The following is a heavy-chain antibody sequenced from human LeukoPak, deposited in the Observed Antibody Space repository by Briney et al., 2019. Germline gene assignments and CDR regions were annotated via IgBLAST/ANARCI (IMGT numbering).Heavy chain of an antibody. D-gene: IGHD6-13*01. J-gene: IGHJ4*02. CDR2: INPNSGGT. Sequence: ASVKVSCKASGYTFTAYYMHWVRQAPGQGLEWMGWINPNSGGTNYAQKFQGRVTMTRDTSINTAYMELNRLTSDDTAAYYCATNFYSNSWSLTDWGQGTLVTVSS. CDR1: GYTFTAYY. V-gene: IGHV1-2*02. CDR3: ATNFYSNSWSLTD.